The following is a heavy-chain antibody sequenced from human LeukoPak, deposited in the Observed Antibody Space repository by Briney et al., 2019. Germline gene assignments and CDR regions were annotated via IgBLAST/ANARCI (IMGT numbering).Heavy chain of an antibody. CDR1: GFDFSGYA. CDR2: IVYDESNE. D-gene: IGHD1-26*01. J-gene: IGHJ4*02. CDR3: AKASKDPLSGSYAGY. Sequence: GGSLRLSCTTSGFDFSGYAMHWVRQAPGKGLQWVALIVYDESNEYYADSVKGRFTISRDNSKNTLYLQMNSLRAEDTAVYYCAKASKDPLSGSYAGYWGQGTLVTVSS. V-gene: IGHV3-30-3*01.